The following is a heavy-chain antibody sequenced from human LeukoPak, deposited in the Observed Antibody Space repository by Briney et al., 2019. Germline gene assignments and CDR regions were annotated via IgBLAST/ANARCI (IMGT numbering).Heavy chain of an antibody. CDR1: GFTFRSYA. CDR3: ARLVATYYYYYMDV. Sequence: KSGGSLRLSCAASGFTFRSYAMSWVRQPPGKGLEWIGSIYYSGSTYYNPSLKSRVTISVDTSKNQFSLKLSSVTAADTAVYYCARLVATYYYYYMDVWGKGTTVTVSS. CDR2: IYYSGST. D-gene: IGHD5-12*01. J-gene: IGHJ6*03. V-gene: IGHV4-38-2*01.